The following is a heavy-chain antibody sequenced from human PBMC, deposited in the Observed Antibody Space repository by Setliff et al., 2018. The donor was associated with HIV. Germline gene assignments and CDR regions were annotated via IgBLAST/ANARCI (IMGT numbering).Heavy chain of an antibody. J-gene: IGHJ6*02. CDR2: IYPGDSDT. Sequence: PGESLKISCKGSGYSFTSYWIGWVRQMPGKGLEWMGIIYPGDSDTRYSPSFQGQVTISADKSISTAYLQWSSLKASDTAMYYCARHLSPGSGWYSKAWGMDVWGQGTTVTVSS. CDR3: ARHLSPGSGWYSKAWGMDV. V-gene: IGHV5-51*01. D-gene: IGHD6-19*01. CDR1: GYSFTSYW.